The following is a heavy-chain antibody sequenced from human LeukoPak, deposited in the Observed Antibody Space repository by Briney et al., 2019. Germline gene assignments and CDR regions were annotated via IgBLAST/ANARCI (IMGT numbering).Heavy chain of an antibody. CDR3: ARVSAAAGTDGLAY. J-gene: IGHJ4*02. Sequence: GGSLRLSCAASGFTFSSYEMNWVRQAPGKGLEWVSYISSSGSTIYYADSVKGRFTISRDNAKNSLYLQMNSLRAEDTAVYYCARVSAAAGTDGLAYWGQGTLVTVSS. V-gene: IGHV3-48*03. D-gene: IGHD6-13*01. CDR1: GFTFSSYE. CDR2: ISSSGSTI.